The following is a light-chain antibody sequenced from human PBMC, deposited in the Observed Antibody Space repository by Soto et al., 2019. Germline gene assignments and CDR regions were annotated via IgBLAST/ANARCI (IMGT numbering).Light chain of an antibody. J-gene: IGKJ3*01. CDR3: QQRSNWPPFS. Sequence: EIVLTQSPATLSLSPGERATLSCRASQSVRSYLAWYQQKPGQAPRLLTYDASNRATGIPARFSGSGSGTDVTLTISSVEPEDFALYYCQQRSNWPPFSFGRGTKVDIK. CDR2: DAS. CDR1: QSVRSY. V-gene: IGKV3-11*01.